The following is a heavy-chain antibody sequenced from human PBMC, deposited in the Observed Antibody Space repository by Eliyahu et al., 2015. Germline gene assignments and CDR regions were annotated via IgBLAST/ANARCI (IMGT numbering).Heavy chain of an antibody. V-gene: IGHV3-23*04. J-gene: IGHJ4*02. CDR2: ISGSGGST. CDR3: AKAPRGIVVVTYYYFDY. CDR1: XFPFXSXA. Sequence: EVQLVESGGGLVQPGGSLRLSCAASXFPFXSXAXSWVRQAPGKGLEWVSAISGSGGSTYYADSVKGRFTISRDNSKNTLYLQMNSLRAEDTAVYYCAKAPRGIVVVTYYYFDYWGQGTLVTVSS. D-gene: IGHD3-22*01.